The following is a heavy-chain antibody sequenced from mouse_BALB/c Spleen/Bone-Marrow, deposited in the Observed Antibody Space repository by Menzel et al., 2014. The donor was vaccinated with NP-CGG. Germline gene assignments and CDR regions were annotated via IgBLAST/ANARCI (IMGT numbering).Heavy chain of an antibody. V-gene: IGHV1S56*01. CDR3: VRSRLRDWYFDV. D-gene: IGHD1-2*01. CDR2: IFSGDSTT. CDR1: GNTFTSYD. Sequence: VKLQESGVELVKPGASVKLSCKASGNTFTSYDINWVRQRPEQGLEWIGWIFSGDSTTKYNEKFKGKATLTTDKSSSTVHMQLSRLTSEDSAVYFCVRSRLRDWYFDVWGAGTTVTISS. J-gene: IGHJ1*01.